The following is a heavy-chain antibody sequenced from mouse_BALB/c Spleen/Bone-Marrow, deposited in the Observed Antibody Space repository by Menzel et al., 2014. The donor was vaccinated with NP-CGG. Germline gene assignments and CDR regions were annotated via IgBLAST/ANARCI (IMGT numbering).Heavy chain of an antibody. V-gene: IGHV14-3*02. CDR3: ARNYYYGRGYFDY. D-gene: IGHD1-1*01. CDR2: IDPANGNT. CDR1: GFNIKDTY. J-gene: IGHJ2*01. Sequence: EVQLQQSGAELVKPGASVKLSCTASGFNIKDTYMHWVKQRPEQGLEWIGRIDPANGNTKYDPKFQGKATITADTSSNTAYLQLSSLTSEDTAVYYCARNYYYGRGYFDYWGQGTTLTVSS.